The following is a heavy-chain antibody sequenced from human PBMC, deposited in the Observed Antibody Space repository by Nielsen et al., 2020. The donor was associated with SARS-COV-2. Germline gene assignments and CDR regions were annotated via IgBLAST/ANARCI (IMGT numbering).Heavy chain of an antibody. CDR1: GFTFSSYG. Sequence: GESLKISCAASGFTFSSYGMHWVRQAPGKGLEWVAVIWYDGSNKYYADSVKGRFTISRDNSKNTLYLQMNSLRAEDTAVYYCAKDGRGGFDYWGQGTLVTVSS. CDR2: IWYDGSNK. V-gene: IGHV3-33*06. D-gene: IGHD1-26*01. J-gene: IGHJ4*02. CDR3: AKDGRGGFDY.